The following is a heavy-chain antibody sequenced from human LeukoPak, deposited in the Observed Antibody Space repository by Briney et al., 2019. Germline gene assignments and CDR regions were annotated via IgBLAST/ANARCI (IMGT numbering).Heavy chain of an antibody. J-gene: IGHJ6*03. D-gene: IGHD5-12*01. CDR3: ARTTEGYAGGPGYSYYYYMDV. Sequence: SETLSLTCTVSGGSISSYYRSWIRQPPGKGLGWIGYIHYSGSTHYNPSLKSRVTISVDTSKNQVSLKLRSVTAADTAVYYCARTTEGYAGGPGYSYYYYMDVWGKGTTVTISS. CDR1: GGSISSYY. V-gene: IGHV4-59*01. CDR2: IHYSGST.